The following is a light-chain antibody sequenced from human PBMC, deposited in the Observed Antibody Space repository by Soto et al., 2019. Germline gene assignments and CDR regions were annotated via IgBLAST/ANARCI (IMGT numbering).Light chain of an antibody. V-gene: IGKV1-8*01. CDR3: QQYNSYPLT. CDR1: QGISSY. J-gene: IGKJ4*01. Sequence: AIRMTQSPSSFSASTGDRVTITCRASQGISSYLAWYQQKPGKAPKLLIYAASTLQSGVPSRFSGSGSATDFTLTISCLQSEDFATYYCQQYNSYPLTFGGGTKVDI. CDR2: AAS.